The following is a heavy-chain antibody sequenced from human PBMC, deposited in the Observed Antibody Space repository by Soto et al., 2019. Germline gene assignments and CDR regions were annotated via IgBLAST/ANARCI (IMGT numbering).Heavy chain of an antibody. J-gene: IGHJ4*02. Sequence: PGGSLRLSCAASGFTFSSYGMHWVRQAPGKGLEWVAVISYDGSNKYYADSVKGRFTISRDNSKNTLYLQMNSLRSEDTAVYYCATSTGRMVRGVIIPFDYWGQGTLVTVSS. CDR1: GFTFSSYG. V-gene: IGHV3-30*03. CDR3: ATSTGRMVRGVIIPFDY. CDR2: ISYDGSNK. D-gene: IGHD3-10*01.